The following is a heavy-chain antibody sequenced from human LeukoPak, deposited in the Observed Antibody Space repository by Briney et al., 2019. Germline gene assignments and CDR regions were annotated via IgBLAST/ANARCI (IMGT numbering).Heavy chain of an antibody. Sequence: GGSLRLSCAASGFTFSSSAMSWVRQAPGKGLEWVPAISNNGGYTYYADSVQGRFTISRDNSKSTLCLQMNRLRAEDTAVYYCAKQLGYCSDGSCYFPYWGQGTLVTVSS. CDR2: ISNNGGYT. J-gene: IGHJ4*02. D-gene: IGHD2-15*01. CDR3: AKQLGYCSDGSCYFPY. CDR1: GFTFSSSA. V-gene: IGHV3-23*01.